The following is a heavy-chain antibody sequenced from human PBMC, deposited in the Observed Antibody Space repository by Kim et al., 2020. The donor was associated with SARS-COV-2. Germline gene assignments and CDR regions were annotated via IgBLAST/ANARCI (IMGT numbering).Heavy chain of an antibody. CDR1: GYTFTGYS. CDR2: INPNSGDT. Sequence: ASVKVSCKASGYTFTGYSMHWVRQAPGQGLEWMGWINPNSGDTNYAQKFQGRVTITRDISISTAYMELSRLRSDDTAVYYCARGMNRKSALSNWVHAWG. V-gene: IGHV1-2*02. CDR3: ARGMNRKSALSNWVHA. J-gene: IGHJ5*01. D-gene: IGHD3-16*01.